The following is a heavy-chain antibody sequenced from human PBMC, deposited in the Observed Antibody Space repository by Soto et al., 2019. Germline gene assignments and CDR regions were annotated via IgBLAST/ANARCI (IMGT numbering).Heavy chain of an antibody. Sequence: QVQLQQWGAGLLKPSETLSLTCAVYGGSFSGYYWSWIRQPPGKGLEWIGEINHSGSTNYNPSLKSRVTISVDTSKNQFSLKLSSVTAADTAVYYCARGRRSGYYFRPFDYWGQGTLVTVSS. CDR2: INHSGST. D-gene: IGHD3-22*01. V-gene: IGHV4-34*01. CDR3: ARGRRSGYYFRPFDY. CDR1: GGSFSGYY. J-gene: IGHJ4*02.